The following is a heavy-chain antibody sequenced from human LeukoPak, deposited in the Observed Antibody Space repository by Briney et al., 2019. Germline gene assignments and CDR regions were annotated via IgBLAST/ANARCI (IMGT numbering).Heavy chain of an antibody. D-gene: IGHD5-18*01. Sequence: PSETLSLTCTVSGGSIGSRNYYWDWIRQPPGKGLEWIGSIYYSGSTYYNPSLKSRVTISVDTSKNQFSLKLSSVTAADTAVYYCAIGAMVWYYFDYWGQGTLVTVSS. CDR2: IYYSGST. V-gene: IGHV4-39*07. CDR3: AIGAMVWYYFDY. J-gene: IGHJ4*02. CDR1: GGSIGSRNYY.